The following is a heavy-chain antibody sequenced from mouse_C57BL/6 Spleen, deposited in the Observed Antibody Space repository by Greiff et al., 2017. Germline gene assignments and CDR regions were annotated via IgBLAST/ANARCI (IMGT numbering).Heavy chain of an antibody. J-gene: IGHJ4*01. CDR2: IHPNSGST. V-gene: IGHV1-64*01. CDR1: GYTFTSYW. Sequence: VQLQQPGAELVKPGASVKLSCKASGYTFTSYWMHWVKQRPGQGLEWIGMIHPNSGSTNYNEKFKSKATLTVDKSSSTAYMQLSNLTSEDSAVYYCARCGYYAMDYWGQGTSVTVSS. CDR3: ARCGYYAMDY.